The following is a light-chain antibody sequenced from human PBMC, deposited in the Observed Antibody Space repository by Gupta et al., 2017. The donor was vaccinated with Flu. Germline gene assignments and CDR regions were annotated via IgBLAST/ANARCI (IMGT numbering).Light chain of an antibody. J-gene: IGLJ2*01. Sequence: QSVLTQPPSASGPPAHTVTISCSVSSSNIGSNYVYWYQQPPGTAPKPLIYRNKQRPSGVPDRFSVSKSGTSASLAISGLRSEDEADYYCAAWDDSLSGVVFGGGTKLTVL. CDR2: RNK. CDR1: SSNIGSNY. CDR3: AAWDDSLSGVV. V-gene: IGLV1-47*01.